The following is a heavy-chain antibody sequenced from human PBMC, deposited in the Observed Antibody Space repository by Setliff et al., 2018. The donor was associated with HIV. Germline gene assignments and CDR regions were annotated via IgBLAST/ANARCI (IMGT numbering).Heavy chain of an antibody. CDR3: ARASFPRYCSITSCFEKGWFDP. Sequence: GGSLRLSCAASGFTFSSYSMSWVRQAPGKGLEWVSYITSSSDTIYYADSVKGRFTISRDSARNSLYLQMNSLRAEDTAVYYCARASFPRYCSITSCFEKGWFDPWGQGTLVTVSS. CDR2: ITSSSDTI. D-gene: IGHD2-2*01. J-gene: IGHJ5*02. V-gene: IGHV3-48*01. CDR1: GFTFSSYS.